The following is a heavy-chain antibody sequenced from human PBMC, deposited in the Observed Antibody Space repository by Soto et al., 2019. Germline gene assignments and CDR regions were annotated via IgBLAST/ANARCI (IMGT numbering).Heavy chain of an antibody. D-gene: IGHD6-6*01. CDR1: GFTFSSYG. J-gene: IGHJ5*02. Sequence: QVQLVESGGGVVQPGRSLRLSCAASGFTFSSYGMHWVRQAPGKGLEWMAVISYDGSNKYYADSVKGRFTISRDNSKNTLYLQMNSLRAEDTAVYYCAKDGYSSSSWGQGTLVTVSS. V-gene: IGHV3-30*18. CDR2: ISYDGSNK. CDR3: AKDGYSSSS.